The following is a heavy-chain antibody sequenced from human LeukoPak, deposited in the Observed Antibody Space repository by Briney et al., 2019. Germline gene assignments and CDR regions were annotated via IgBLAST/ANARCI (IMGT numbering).Heavy chain of an antibody. J-gene: IGHJ4*02. V-gene: IGHV3-23*01. CDR3: AKGGQLPRGQYYYDSSGYYFDDY. Sequence: GGSLRLSCAASGFTFSSYAMSWVRQAPGKGLEWVSAISGSGGSTYYADSVKGRFTISRDNSKNTLYLQMNSLRAEDTAVYYCAKGGQLPRGQYYYDSSGYYFDDYWGQGTLGTVSS. CDR2: ISGSGGST. D-gene: IGHD3-22*01. CDR1: GFTFSSYA.